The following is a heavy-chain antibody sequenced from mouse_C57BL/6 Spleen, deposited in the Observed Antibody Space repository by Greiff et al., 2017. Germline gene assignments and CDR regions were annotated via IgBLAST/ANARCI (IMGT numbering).Heavy chain of an antibody. CDR3: ARVGAKLGRGFAY. CDR2: IYPGSGST. D-gene: IGHD4-1*01. CDR1: GYTFTSYW. V-gene: IGHV1-55*01. J-gene: IGHJ3*01. Sequence: QVQLQQPGAELVKPGASVKMSCKASGYTFTSYWITWVEQRPGQGLEWIGDIYPGSGSTNYNEKFKSKATLTVDTSSSTAYMQLSSLTSEDSAVYYCARVGAKLGRGFAYWGQGTLVTVSA.